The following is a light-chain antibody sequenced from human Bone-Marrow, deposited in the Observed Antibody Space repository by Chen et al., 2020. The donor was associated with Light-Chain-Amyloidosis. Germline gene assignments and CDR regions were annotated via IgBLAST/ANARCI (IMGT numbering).Light chain of an antibody. J-gene: IGKJ4*01. Sequence: DIVLTQSPHSLPVSPGERAPLTCRSSQSLLFSSNNKNYVAWYQQKPGQHTKLLLYWASTRASGVPDRFSGSGSATDFTLTISSLQAEDVAVYYCQHYYSTPPAFDGGIKVEIK. CDR1: QSLLFSSNNKNY. CDR2: WAS. CDR3: QHYYSTPPA. V-gene: IGKV4-1*01.